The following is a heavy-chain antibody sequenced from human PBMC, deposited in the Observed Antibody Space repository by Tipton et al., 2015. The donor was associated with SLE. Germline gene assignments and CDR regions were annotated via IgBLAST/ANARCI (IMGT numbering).Heavy chain of an antibody. D-gene: IGHD3-22*01. CDR1: GGSISSGSYY. CDR3: ARGTNYDSSGYYSY. J-gene: IGHJ4*02. V-gene: IGHV4-61*09. Sequence: LRLSCTVSGGSISSGSYYWSWIRQPAGKGLEWIGHIYTSGSTNYNPSLKSRVTISVDTSKNQFSLTLSSVTAADTALYYCARGTNYDSSGYYSYWGQGTLVTVSS. CDR2: IYTSGST.